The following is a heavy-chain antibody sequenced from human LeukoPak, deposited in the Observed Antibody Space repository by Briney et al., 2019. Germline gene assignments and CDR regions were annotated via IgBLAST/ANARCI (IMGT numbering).Heavy chain of an antibody. Sequence: RAGGSLRLSCAGSGFTFSSYAMSWVRQAPGKGLEWVSVISGSGDSTYSADSVKGRFTISRDYSKNTLYLQMNSLRAEDTAVYYCAKVGGRDGDFWYFDLWGRGTLATVSS. V-gene: IGHV3-23*01. J-gene: IGHJ2*01. CDR1: GFTFSSYA. D-gene: IGHD4-17*01. CDR2: ISGSGDST. CDR3: AKVGGRDGDFWYFDL.